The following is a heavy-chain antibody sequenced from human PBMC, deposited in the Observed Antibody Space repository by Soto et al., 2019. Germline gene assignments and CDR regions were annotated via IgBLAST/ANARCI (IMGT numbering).Heavy chain of an antibody. V-gene: IGHV1-2*02. CDR1: GYTFTDYY. D-gene: IGHD4-17*01. CDR3: AIGSLTTVPPGHQSHDS. Sequence: QVQLVQSGAEVKKPWASVKVSCKASGYTFTDYYLHWVRQAPGQGLEWMGWINPNSGGTNYAQKFQGRVTMTRDTSISTAYMALSRLNSDDTAVFYCAIGSLTTVPPGHQSHDSWGQGNLVTVSS. CDR2: INPNSGGT. J-gene: IGHJ4*02.